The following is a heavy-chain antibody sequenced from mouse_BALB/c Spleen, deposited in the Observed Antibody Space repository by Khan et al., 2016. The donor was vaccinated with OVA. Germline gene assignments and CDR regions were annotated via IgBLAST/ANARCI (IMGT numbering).Heavy chain of an antibody. Sequence: QVQLQQSGAELVKAGASVKMSCKASGYTFTSYWMHWVKQRLGQGLEWFAETNPTNGRTYYNEKFKSKATLTVDKSSSTAYMLLSGPTFEESAVYYCARIKRIVATCFDYWGQGTTLTVSS. V-gene: IGHV1S81*02. CDR3: ARIKRIVATCFDY. D-gene: IGHD1-1*01. CDR2: TNPTNGRT. CDR1: GYTFTSYW. J-gene: IGHJ2*01.